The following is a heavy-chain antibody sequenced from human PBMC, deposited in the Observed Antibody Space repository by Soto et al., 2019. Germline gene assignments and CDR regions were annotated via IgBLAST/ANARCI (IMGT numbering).Heavy chain of an antibody. CDR1: GYTFTSNG. J-gene: IGHJ4*02. D-gene: IGHD6-19*01. CDR3: RIAVADEYYFDY. CDR2: ISAYNGNT. Sequence: ASVKVSCKASGYTFTSNGISWVRQAPGQGLEWMGWISAYNGNTNYAQKLQGRVTMTTDTSTSTAYMELRSLRSDDTAVYYCRIAVADEYYFDYWGQGTLVTVSS. V-gene: IGHV1-18*01.